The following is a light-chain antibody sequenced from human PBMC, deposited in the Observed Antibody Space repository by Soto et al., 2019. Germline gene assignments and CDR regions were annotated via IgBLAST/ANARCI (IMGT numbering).Light chain of an antibody. CDR3: AAWDDSLSGPV. Sequence: QSVLTQPPSASETPGQRVIISCSGSSSNIGSNYVNWYQQFPGTAPKLLFYRNNQRPSGVPDRFSDSKSGTSASLAISGLRSEDEADYYCAAWDDSLSGPVFGGGTKLTVL. V-gene: IGLV1-47*01. CDR2: RNN. J-gene: IGLJ3*02. CDR1: SSNIGSNY.